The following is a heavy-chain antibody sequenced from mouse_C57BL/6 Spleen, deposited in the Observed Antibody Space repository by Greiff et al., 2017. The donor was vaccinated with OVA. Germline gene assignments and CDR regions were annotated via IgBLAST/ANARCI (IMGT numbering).Heavy chain of an antibody. V-gene: IGHV6-3*01. D-gene: IGHD1-1*01. CDR2: IRLKSDNYAT. Sequence: EVMLVESGGGLVQPGGSMKLSCVASGFTFSNYWMNWVRQSPEKGLEWVAQIRLKSDNYATHYAESVKGRFTISRDDSKSSVYLQMNNLRAEDTGIYYCNTYYGSSYGYWYFDVWGTGTTVTVSS. CDR1: GFTFSNYW. CDR3: NTYYGSSYGYWYFDV. J-gene: IGHJ1*03.